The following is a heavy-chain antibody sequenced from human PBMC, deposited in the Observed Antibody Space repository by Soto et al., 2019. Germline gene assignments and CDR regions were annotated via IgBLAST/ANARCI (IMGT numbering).Heavy chain of an antibody. D-gene: IGHD3-16*01. Sequence: GGSLRLSCAASGFTFSGHDMHWVRQAPGKGLEWVSSISSSSSYIYYADSVKGRFTNSRDNAKNSLYLQMNSLRAEDTAVYYCARDHRLGIIDYWGQGTLVTVSS. CDR1: GFTFSGHD. J-gene: IGHJ4*02. CDR2: ISSSSSYI. V-gene: IGHV3-21*01. CDR3: ARDHRLGIIDY.